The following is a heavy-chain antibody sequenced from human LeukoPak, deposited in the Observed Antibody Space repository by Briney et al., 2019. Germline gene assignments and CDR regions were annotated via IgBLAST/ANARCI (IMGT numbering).Heavy chain of an antibody. V-gene: IGHV3-21*01. CDR1: GFTFSTYS. J-gene: IGHJ4*02. Sequence: PGGPLRLSCAAYGFTFSTYSMNWVRQAPGKGLEWVSSISSGSTYIYYADSVKGRFTTSRDNAKNSLYLQMNSLRAEDTAVYYCARARGSSSWPLFDYWGQGTLVTVSS. CDR3: ARARGSSSWPLFDY. D-gene: IGHD2-2*01. CDR2: ISSGSTYI.